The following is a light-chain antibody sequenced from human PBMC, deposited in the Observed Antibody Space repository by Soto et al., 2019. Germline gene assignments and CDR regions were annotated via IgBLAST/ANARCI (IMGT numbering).Light chain of an antibody. Sequence: EIVMTQSPATLSISLGERATLSCRASQSVSSSLAWYQQRPGQAPRLLMYDASTRATGIPARFSGSGSGTEFTLTIISLQSEDFAVYFCQQYAKWPPYTFGQGTKLEIK. CDR2: DAS. J-gene: IGKJ2*01. CDR3: QQYAKWPPYT. V-gene: IGKV3-15*01. CDR1: QSVSSS.